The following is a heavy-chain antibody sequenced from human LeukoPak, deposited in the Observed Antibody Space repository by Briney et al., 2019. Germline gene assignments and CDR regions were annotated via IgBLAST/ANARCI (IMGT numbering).Heavy chain of an antibody. Sequence: GGSLRLSCAASGFTFRGYWMGWVRQAPGKELEWVANIWEGESGAHYVDSVTGRFTISGDSAKPSLYLQVNSLRAEDSAVYYCARGRDIVATAPYYYYGMDVWGQGTTVTVSS. CDR2: IWEGESGA. J-gene: IGHJ6*02. D-gene: IGHD5-12*01. CDR3: ARGRDIVATAPYYYYGMDV. CDR1: GFTFRGYW. V-gene: IGHV3-7*04.